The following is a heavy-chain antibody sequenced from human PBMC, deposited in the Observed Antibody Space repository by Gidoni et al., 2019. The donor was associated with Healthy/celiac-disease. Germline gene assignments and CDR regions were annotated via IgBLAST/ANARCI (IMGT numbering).Heavy chain of an antibody. Sequence: QVQLVQSGAEAKKPGASVQVSCTSSGYTFTRYYMHWVRQAPGQGLEWMGRINPNSGGTNYAQKFQGRVTMTRDTSISTAYMELSRLRSDDTAVYYCARIGLDYDFWSGYLDYFDYWGQGTLVTVSS. V-gene: IGHV1-2*06. D-gene: IGHD3-3*01. CDR1: GYTFTRYY. J-gene: IGHJ4*02. CDR2: INPNSGGT. CDR3: ARIGLDYDFWSGYLDYFDY.